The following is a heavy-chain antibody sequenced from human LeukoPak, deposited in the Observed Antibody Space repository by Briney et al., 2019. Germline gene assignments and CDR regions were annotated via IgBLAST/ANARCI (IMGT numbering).Heavy chain of an antibody. V-gene: IGHV1-18*01. CDR2: ISAYNGNT. CDR3: ARGRNLITMIVVAREDAFDI. CDR1: GYTFTSYG. D-gene: IGHD3-22*01. Sequence: ASVKVSCKASGYTFTSYGISWVRQAPGQGLEWMGWISAYNGNTNYAQKLQGRVTMTTDTSTSTAYMELRSLRSDDTAVYYCARGRNLITMIVVAREDAFDIWGQGTMVTVSS. J-gene: IGHJ3*02.